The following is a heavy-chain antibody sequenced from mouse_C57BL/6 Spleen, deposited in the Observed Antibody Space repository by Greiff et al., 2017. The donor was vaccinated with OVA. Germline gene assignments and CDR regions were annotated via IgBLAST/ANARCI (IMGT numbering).Heavy chain of an antibody. CDR1: GYTFTSYW. D-gene: IGHD1-1*01. J-gene: IGHJ4*01. CDR2: IYPGSGST. CDR3: ARWEYYGSSYGARDY. Sequence: QVQLQQPGAELVKPGASVKMSCKASGYTFTSYWITWVKQRPGQGLEWIGDIYPGSGSTNYNEKFKSKATLTVDTSSSTAYMQLSSLTSEDSAVYYCARWEYYGSSYGARDYWGQGTSVTVSS. V-gene: IGHV1-55*01.